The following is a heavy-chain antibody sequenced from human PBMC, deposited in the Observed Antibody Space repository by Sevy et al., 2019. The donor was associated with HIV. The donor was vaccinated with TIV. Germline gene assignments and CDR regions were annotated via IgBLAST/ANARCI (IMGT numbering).Heavy chain of an antibody. CDR2: ISYDGSNK. CDR1: GFTFSSYG. J-gene: IGHJ6*03. CDR3: ATSDYYGSGSYYYYYMDV. Sequence: GGSLRLSCAASGFTFSSYGMHWVRQAPGKGLEWVAVISYDGSNKYYSDSVKGRFTISRDNSKNTLYLQMNSLRAEDTAVYYCATSDYYGSGSYYYYYMDVWGKGTTVTVSS. V-gene: IGHV3-33*01. D-gene: IGHD3-10*01.